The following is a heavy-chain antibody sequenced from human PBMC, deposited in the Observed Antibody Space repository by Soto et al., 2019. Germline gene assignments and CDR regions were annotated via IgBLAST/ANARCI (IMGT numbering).Heavy chain of an antibody. D-gene: IGHD2-2*01. V-gene: IGHV4-31*03. J-gene: IGHJ5*02. CDR1: GGSISSNANF. CDR3: ARGSFSSTSSWSHP. Sequence: SENLSLTCTVSGGSISSNANFWSWIRQLPGRGLEWIGYISYTGRTYYTPSLNSRLTISLDTSKNLFSLRLSAVTAADTAVYFCARGSFSSTSSWSHPWGQGTLVTVSS. CDR2: ISYTGRT.